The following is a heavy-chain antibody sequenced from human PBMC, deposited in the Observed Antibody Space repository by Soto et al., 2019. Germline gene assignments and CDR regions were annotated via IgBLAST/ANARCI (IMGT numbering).Heavy chain of an antibody. V-gene: IGHV3-7*01. CDR1: GFTFSSYW. CDR3: AADGYSYALDY. Sequence: GGSLRLSCAASGFTFSSYWMSWVRQAPGKGLEWVANIKQDGSEKYYVDSVKGRFTISRDNAKNSLYLQLNSLRAEDTAVYYCAADGYSYALDYWGQGTLVTVSS. CDR2: IKQDGSEK. J-gene: IGHJ4*02. D-gene: IGHD5-18*01.